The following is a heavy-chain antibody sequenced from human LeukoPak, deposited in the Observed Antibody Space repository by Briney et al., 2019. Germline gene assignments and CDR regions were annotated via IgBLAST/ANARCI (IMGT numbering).Heavy chain of an antibody. CDR2: IYYTGST. J-gene: IGHJ4*02. CDR3: ARGTTVSDY. D-gene: IGHD4-11*01. Sequence: SETLSLTCTVSGGSMSSYYWSWVRQPPEKGLEWIGYIYYTGSTNYTPSLKSRVTISVDMSKNQFSLKLSSVTAADTAMYYCARGTTVSDYWGQGTLVTVSS. V-gene: IGHV4-59*01. CDR1: GGSMSSYY.